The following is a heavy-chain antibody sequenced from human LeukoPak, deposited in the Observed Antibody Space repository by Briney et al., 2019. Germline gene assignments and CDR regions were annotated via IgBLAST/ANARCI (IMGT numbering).Heavy chain of an antibody. J-gene: IGHJ5*02. CDR2: ISSSSSYI. Sequence: PGGSLRLSCAASGFTFSSYSMNWVRQAPGKGLEWVSSISSSSSYIYYADSVKGRFTISRDNAKNSLYLQMNSLRAEDTAVYYCARGPYGSGSYYPNWFDPWGQGTLVTVSS. V-gene: IGHV3-21*01. D-gene: IGHD3-10*01. CDR1: GFTFSSYS. CDR3: ARGPYGSGSYYPNWFDP.